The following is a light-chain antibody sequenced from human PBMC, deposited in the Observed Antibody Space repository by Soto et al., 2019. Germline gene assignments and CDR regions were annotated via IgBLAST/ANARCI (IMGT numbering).Light chain of an antibody. CDR3: TSYTDSNIYV. CDR1: SSDVGNYNY. CDR2: EVI. Sequence: QSALTQPPSASRSPGQSVTISCTGSSSDVGNYNYVSWYQQHPGKAPKLMIYEVIKRPSGVPARFSGSKSGNTASLTVSGLQAEDEADYYCTSYTDSNIYVFGSGTKLTVL. J-gene: IGLJ1*01. V-gene: IGLV2-8*02.